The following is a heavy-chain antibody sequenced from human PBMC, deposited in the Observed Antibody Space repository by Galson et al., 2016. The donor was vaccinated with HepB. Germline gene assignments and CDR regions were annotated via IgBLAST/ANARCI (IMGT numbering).Heavy chain of an antibody. D-gene: IGHD3-10*01. Sequence: ETLSLTCTVSGDSISSSRYYWGWIRQPPGKGLEWIGYIYYSGSTNYNPSLKSRVTISIDTSKNQFSLKLSSVTAADTAMYYCARSPSMIRGVILDSWGQGTLVTVSS. J-gene: IGHJ4*02. CDR3: ARSPSMIRGVILDS. CDR2: IYYSGST. CDR1: GDSISSSRYY. V-gene: IGHV4-61*05.